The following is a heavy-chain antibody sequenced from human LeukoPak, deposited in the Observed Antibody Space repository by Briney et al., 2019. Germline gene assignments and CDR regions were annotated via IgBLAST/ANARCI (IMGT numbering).Heavy chain of an antibody. CDR3: ARSRVMATTPLDY. CDR2: MNPNSGNT. Sequence: ASVKVSCKASEYTFTSYVINWVRQATGQGLGWMGWMNPNSGNTGYAQKFQGRVTMTRNTSISTAYMELSSLRSEDTAVYYCARSRVMATTPLDYWGQGTLVTVSS. V-gene: IGHV1-8*01. D-gene: IGHD5-12*01. J-gene: IGHJ4*02. CDR1: EYTFTSYV.